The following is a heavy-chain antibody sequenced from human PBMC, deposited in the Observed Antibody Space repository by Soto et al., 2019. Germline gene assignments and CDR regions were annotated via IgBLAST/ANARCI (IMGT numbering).Heavy chain of an antibody. CDR2: IYYSGST. V-gene: IGHV4-59*08. CDR1: GGSISSYY. CDR3: VRHGPSYYYYGMDV. J-gene: IGHJ6*02. Sequence: SETLSLTCTVSGGSISSYYWSWIRQPPGKGLEWIGYIYYSGSTNYNPSLKSRVTISVDTSKNQFSLKLSSVTAADTAVYYRVRHGPSYYYYGMDVWGQGTTVTVSS.